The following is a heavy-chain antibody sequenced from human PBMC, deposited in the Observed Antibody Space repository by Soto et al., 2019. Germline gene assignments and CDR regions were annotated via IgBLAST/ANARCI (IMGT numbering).Heavy chain of an antibody. CDR2: IYYSGST. D-gene: IGHD3-10*01. CDR1: GGSISSYY. CDR3: ARCDNYYGSGSHAFQY. V-gene: IGHV4-59*01. Sequence: ASETLSLTCTVSGGSISSYYWSWIRQPPGKGLEWIGYIYYSGSTNYNPSLKSRVTISVDTSKNQFSLKLSSVTAADTAVYYCARCDNYYGSGSHAFQYWGQGTLVTCSS. J-gene: IGHJ1*01.